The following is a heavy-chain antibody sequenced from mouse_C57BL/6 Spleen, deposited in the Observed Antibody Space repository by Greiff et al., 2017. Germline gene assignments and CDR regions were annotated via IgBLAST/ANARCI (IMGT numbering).Heavy chain of an antibody. J-gene: IGHJ4*01. V-gene: IGHV1-62-2*01. D-gene: IGHD3-2*02. CDR3: ARHASDSSGPGDYYAMDY. CDR1: GYTFTEYT. Sequence: VQLQQSGAELVKPGASVKLSCKASGYTFTEYTIHWVKQRSGQGLEWIGWFYPGSGSIKYNEKFKDKATLTADKSSSTVYMELSRLTSEDSAVYFCARHASDSSGPGDYYAMDYWGQGTSVTVSS. CDR2: FYPGSGSI.